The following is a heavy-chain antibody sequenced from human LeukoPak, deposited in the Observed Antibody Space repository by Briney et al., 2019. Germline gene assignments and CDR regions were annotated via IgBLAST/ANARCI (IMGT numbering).Heavy chain of an antibody. J-gene: IGHJ5*02. CDR3: ARRLTQYDCFDP. CDR1: GDSVSSNSVT. V-gene: IGHV6-1*01. CDR2: TYYRSTWYN. D-gene: IGHD2-2*01. Sequence: SQTLSLTCAISGDSVSSNSVTWNWIRQSPSRGLEWLGRTYYRSTWYNDYAVSVRGRITDNPDTSKNQFSLHLNSVTPEDTAVYYCARRLTQYDCFDPWGQGILVTVSS.